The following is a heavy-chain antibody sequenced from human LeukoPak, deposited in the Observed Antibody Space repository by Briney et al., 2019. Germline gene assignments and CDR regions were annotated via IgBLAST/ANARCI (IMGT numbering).Heavy chain of an antibody. Sequence: PSWTLSLTCAVSGGSISSSNWWSWVRQPPGKGLEWIGDIYHSGSTNYNPSLKSRVTISVDKSKNQFSLKLSSVTAADTAVYYCAHHCSSTSCPDYWGQGTLVTVSS. J-gene: IGHJ4*02. CDR3: AHHCSSTSCPDY. D-gene: IGHD2-2*01. CDR1: GGSISSSNW. V-gene: IGHV4-4*02. CDR2: IYHSGST.